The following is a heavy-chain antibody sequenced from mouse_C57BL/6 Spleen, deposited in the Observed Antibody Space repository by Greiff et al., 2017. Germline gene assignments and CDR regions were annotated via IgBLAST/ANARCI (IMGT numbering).Heavy chain of an antibody. CDR2: IYPGSGNT. CDR1: GYTFTDYY. CDR3: ARWDSNYGSEMDY. D-gene: IGHD1-1*01. J-gene: IGHJ4*01. Sequence: VKLVESGAELVRPGASVKLSCKASGYTFTDYYINWVKQRPGQGLEWIARIYPGSGNTYYNEKFKGKATLTAEKSSSTAYMQLSSLTSEDSAVYFCARWDSNYGSEMDYWGQGTSVTVSS. V-gene: IGHV1-76*01.